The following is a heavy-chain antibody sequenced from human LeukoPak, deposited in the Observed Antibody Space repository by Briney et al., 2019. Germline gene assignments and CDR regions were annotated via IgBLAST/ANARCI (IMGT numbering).Heavy chain of an antibody. V-gene: IGHV3-30-3*01. D-gene: IGHD2-2*01. CDR3: APVYCSSTGCYHYFEY. CDR2: ISYDGSNK. CDR1: GFTFSSYA. J-gene: IGHJ4*02. Sequence: GRSLRLSCAASGFTFSSYAMHWVRQAPGKGLEWVAVISYDGSNKYYADSVKGRFTISRDNAKNSVYLQMDSLRAGDTAVYYCAPVYCSSTGCYHYFEYWGQGTLVTVSS.